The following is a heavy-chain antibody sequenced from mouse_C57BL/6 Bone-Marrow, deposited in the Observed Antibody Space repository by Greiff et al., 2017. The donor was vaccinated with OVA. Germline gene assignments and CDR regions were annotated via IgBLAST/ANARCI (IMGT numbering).Heavy chain of an antibody. Sequence: EVKLVESGGGLVQPGGSLKLSCAASGFTFSDYYMYWVRQTPEKRLEWVAYISNGGGRSYYPDSVQGRFTISRDKAKNTLYLQMSRLRSEDTAMYYCERLSYLYAMDYWGQGTSVTVSS. D-gene: IGHD5-5*01. CDR2: ISNGGGRS. V-gene: IGHV5-12*01. CDR3: ERLSYLYAMDY. J-gene: IGHJ4*01. CDR1: GFTFSDYY.